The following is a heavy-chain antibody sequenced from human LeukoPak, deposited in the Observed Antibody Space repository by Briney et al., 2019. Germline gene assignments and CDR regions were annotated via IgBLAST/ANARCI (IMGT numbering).Heavy chain of an antibody. V-gene: IGHV3-30*09. J-gene: IGHJ4*02. CDR3: ARDLSGSYMSDY. D-gene: IGHD3-10*01. CDR2: ISHDRSNN. CDR1: GFTFSNYA. Sequence: GGSLRLSCAASGFTFSNYAMHWARPAPGKGRAWVAFISHDRSNNCHADSVKGRFAISRDNSKNTLYLQMNSLTDEDTAVYYCARDLSGSYMSDYWGQGTLVTVSS.